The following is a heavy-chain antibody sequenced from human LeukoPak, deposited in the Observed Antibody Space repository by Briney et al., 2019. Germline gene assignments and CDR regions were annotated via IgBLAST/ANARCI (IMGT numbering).Heavy chain of an antibody. J-gene: IGHJ5*02. CDR2: INPNSGGT. D-gene: IGHD5-12*01. CDR3: ARASLVATRGRWFHP. CDR1: GYTFTSYY. Sequence: GASVKVSCKASGYTFTSYYMHWVRQAAGQGREWMGWINPNSGGTNYAQKFQGRLTMTRGTSISTAYMEPSRLMTDGPAVYYCARASLVATRGRWFHPWRQGT. V-gene: IGHV1-2*02.